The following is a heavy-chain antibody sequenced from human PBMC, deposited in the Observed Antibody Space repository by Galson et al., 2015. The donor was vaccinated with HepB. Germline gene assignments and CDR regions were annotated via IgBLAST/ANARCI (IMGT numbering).Heavy chain of an antibody. CDR2: IYYTGST. V-gene: IGHV4-59*01. J-gene: IGHJ6*03. CDR1: GGSISSYY. D-gene: IGHD4-17*01. CDR3: AREVDGGDYVPAEVGHYYYYYYMDV. Sequence: SETLSLTCTVSGGSISSYYWSWIRQPPGRGLEWIGYIYYTGSTIYNPSLKSRVTISVDTSKNQFSLKLESVTAADTAVYYCAREVDGGDYVPAEVGHYYYYYYMDVWGKGTTVTVSS.